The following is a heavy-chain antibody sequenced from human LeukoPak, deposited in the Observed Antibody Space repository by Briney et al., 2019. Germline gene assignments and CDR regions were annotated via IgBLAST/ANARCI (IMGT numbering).Heavy chain of an antibody. CDR3: ARSTSNFNYDVLTGYISTFDY. CDR1: GGSFSGYF. Sequence: SETLSLTCVVYGGSFSGYFWSWIRQPPGKGLEWIGEITPSGSTNYNPSLKSRVSISIDTSKKKLSLRLTSVTAADSAVYYCARSTSNFNYDVLTGYISTFDYWGQGTLVTVSS. D-gene: IGHD3-9*01. CDR2: ITPSGST. V-gene: IGHV4-34*01. J-gene: IGHJ4*02.